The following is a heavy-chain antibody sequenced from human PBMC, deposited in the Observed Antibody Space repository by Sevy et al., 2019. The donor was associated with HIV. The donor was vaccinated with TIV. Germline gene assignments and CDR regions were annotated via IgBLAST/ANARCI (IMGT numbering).Heavy chain of an antibody. D-gene: IGHD2-2*02. CDR1: GFTFSSYW. J-gene: IGHJ6*02. CDR2: IKQDGSEK. CDR3: ARDPYYSGLLYGYYYYYGMDV. Sequence: GGSLRLSCAASGFTFSSYWMSWVRQAPGKGLEWVANIKQDGSEKYYVDSVKGRFTISRDNAKNSLYLQMNSLRAEDTAVYYCARDPYYSGLLYGYYYYYGMDVWGQGTTVTVSS. V-gene: IGHV3-7*03.